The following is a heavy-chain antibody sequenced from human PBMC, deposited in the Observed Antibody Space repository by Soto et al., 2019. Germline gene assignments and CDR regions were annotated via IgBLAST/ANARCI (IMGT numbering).Heavy chain of an antibody. V-gene: IGHV1-46*01. D-gene: IGHD6-6*01. CDR1: GYTFTSYY. J-gene: IGHJ5*02. Sequence: ASVKVSCKASGYTFTSYYMHWVRQAPGQGLEWMGIINPSGGSTSYAQKFQGRVTMTRDTSTSTVYMELSSLRSEDTAVYYCAREKSIAARRRTNWFDPWGQGTLVTV. CDR3: AREKSIAARRRTNWFDP. CDR2: INPSGGST.